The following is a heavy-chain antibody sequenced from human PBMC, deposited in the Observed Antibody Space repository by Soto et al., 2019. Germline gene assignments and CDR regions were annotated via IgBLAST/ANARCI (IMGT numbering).Heavy chain of an antibody. D-gene: IGHD2-2*01. CDR2: IYYSGST. V-gene: IGHV4-31*03. J-gene: IGHJ6*03. Sequence: SETLSLTCTVSGGSISSGGYYWSWIRQHPGKGLEWIGYIYYSGSTYYNPSLKSRVTISVDTPKNQFSLKLSSVTAADTAVYYCARERIIDCSSTSCPNYYYYYMDVWGKGTTVTVSS. CDR1: GGSISSGGYY. CDR3: ARERIIDCSSTSCPNYYYYYMDV.